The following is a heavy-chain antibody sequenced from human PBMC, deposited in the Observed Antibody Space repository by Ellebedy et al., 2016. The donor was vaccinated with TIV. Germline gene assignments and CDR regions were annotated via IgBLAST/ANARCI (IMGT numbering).Heavy chain of an antibody. CDR2: IYKSGST. Sequence: SETLSLTCTVSGGSISYYYWSWIRQPPGKGLEWIGYIYKSGSTNYNPSLKSRLTISIDTSKNQFSLRLSSVIAADTAVYYCARLEHCISTSCQQSNNWFDPWGPGTLVTVS. CDR1: GGSISYYY. D-gene: IGHD2-2*01. CDR3: ARLEHCISTSCQQSNNWFDP. J-gene: IGHJ5*02. V-gene: IGHV4-59*08.